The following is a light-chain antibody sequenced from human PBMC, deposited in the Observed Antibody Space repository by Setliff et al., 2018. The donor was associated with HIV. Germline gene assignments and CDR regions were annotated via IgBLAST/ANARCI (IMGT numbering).Light chain of an antibody. J-gene: IGLJ1*01. CDR2: EVS. CDR3: SSYTSTTLYV. V-gene: IGLV2-14*01. CDR1: SSDVGGYNY. Sequence: LTQPASVSGSPGQSITISCTGTSSDVGGYNYVSWYQQHPGKAPKLMIYEVSNRPSGVSNRFSGSKSGNTASLTISGLQAEDEADYYCSSYTSTTLYVFGTGTKVTVL.